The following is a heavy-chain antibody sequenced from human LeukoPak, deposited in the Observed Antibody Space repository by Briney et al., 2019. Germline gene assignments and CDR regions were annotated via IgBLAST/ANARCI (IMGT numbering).Heavy chain of an antibody. CDR3: AKERGTGYSSSWFSWFDP. CDR2: ISANGDST. Sequence: GGSLRLSCAASGFTISNYAMSWVRQAPGRGLEWVSAISANGDSTYCADSVKGRFTISRDNSRNTLYLQMNSLRAEDTAVYHCAKERGTGYSSSWFSWFDPWGQGTLVTVSS. D-gene: IGHD6-13*01. J-gene: IGHJ5*02. V-gene: IGHV3-23*01. CDR1: GFTISNYA.